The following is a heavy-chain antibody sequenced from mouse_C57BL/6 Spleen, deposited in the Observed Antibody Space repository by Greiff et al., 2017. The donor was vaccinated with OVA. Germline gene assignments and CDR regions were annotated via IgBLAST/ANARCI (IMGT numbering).Heavy chain of an antibody. CDR1: GYTFTSYG. V-gene: IGHV1-81*01. CDR3: ARSPASYWYFDG. Sequence: QVQLQQSGAELARPGASVKLSCKASGYTFTSYGISWVKQRTGQGLEWIGEIYPRSGNTYYNEKFKGKATLTADKSSSTAYMELRSLTSEDSAVYFCARSPASYWYFDGWGTGTTVTVSS. J-gene: IGHJ1*03. CDR2: IYPRSGNT.